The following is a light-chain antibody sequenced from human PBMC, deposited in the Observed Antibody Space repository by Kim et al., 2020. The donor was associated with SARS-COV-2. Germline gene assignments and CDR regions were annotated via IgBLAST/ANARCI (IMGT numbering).Light chain of an antibody. J-gene: IGKJ2*01. V-gene: IGKV1-5*03. CDR2: LAS. Sequence: DIQMTQSPSTLSASVGDRVTITCRASESIGNWLAWYQQKPGKAPKLLIYLASTLESGVPSRFRGSGSGTEFTLTITSLQPDDFATYYCQHYIRFPYTFGPGPKPEI. CDR3: QHYIRFPYT. CDR1: ESIGNW.